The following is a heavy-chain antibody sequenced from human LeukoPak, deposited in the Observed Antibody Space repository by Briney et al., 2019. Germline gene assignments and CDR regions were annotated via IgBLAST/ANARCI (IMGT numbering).Heavy chain of an antibody. CDR2: INWNGGST. Sequence: GGSLRLSCTASGFTFDDYGVSWVRQAPGKGLEWVSGINWNGGSTGYADSVKGRFTISRDNAKNSLYLQMNSLRAEDTALYYCASGGIYYGAAFDFWGQGSLVTVSS. D-gene: IGHD1-26*01. CDR1: GFTFDDYG. CDR3: ASGGIYYGAAFDF. J-gene: IGHJ4*02. V-gene: IGHV3-20*04.